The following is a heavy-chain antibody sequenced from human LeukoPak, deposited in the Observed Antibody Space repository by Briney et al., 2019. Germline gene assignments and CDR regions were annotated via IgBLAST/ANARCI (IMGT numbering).Heavy chain of an antibody. CDR2: IKQDGSEK. CDR3: ARSIVVVPAAEYYFDY. J-gene: IGHJ4*02. V-gene: IGHV3-7*03. CDR1: GFTFSSYW. Sequence: PGGSLRLSCAASGFTFSSYWMSWFRQAPGKGPEWVANIKQDGSEKYYGDSVKGRFTISIDNAKNSLYLQMNSLRAEDTAVYYCARSIVVVPAAEYYFDYWGQGTLVTVSS. D-gene: IGHD2-2*01.